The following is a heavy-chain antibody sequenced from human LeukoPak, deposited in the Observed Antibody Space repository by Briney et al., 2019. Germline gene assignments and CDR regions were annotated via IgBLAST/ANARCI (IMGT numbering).Heavy chain of an antibody. CDR1: GFSFSIYA. Sequence: PGGSLRLSCAASGFSFSIYAMSWVRQAPGKGLEWVSSISGSGINKYYADSVKGRFTISRDNSKNTLYLQMNSLRAEDTAVYYCAKDCLTGSYGYFDYWGLGALVTVSS. CDR3: AKDCLTGSYGYFDY. J-gene: IGHJ4*02. CDR2: ISGSGINK. V-gene: IGHV3-23*01. D-gene: IGHD3-10*01.